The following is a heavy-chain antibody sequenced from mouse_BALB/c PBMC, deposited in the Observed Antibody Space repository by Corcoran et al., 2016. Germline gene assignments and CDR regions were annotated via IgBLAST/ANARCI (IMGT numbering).Heavy chain of an antibody. CDR3: AIRWAVKVTYYAMDY. CDR1: GYTFTNYG. Sequence: QIQLVQSGPELKKPGETAKISCKASGYTFTNYGMNWVKQAPGKGLKWMGWINTYTGEPTYADDFKGRFAFSLETSASTAYLQINNLKNEDTATYFCAIRWAVKVTYYAMDYWGQGTSVTVSS. J-gene: IGHJ4*01. V-gene: IGHV9-3-1*01. D-gene: IGHD2-2*01. CDR2: INTYTGEP.